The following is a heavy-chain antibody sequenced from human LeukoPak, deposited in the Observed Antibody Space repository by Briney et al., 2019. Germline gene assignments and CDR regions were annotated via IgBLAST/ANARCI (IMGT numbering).Heavy chain of an antibody. V-gene: IGHV3-7*01. CDR2: IKQDEREK. CDR1: GFTFTNYW. D-gene: IGHD1-1*01. J-gene: IGHJ4*02. Sequence: GVSLRLSCAASGFTFTNYWMSWVRQAPGKGLEWVANIKQDEREKFYVDSVKGRFTISRDNAKNSMYLQLNSPRAEDTAVYYCARDAWRDRYFDYWGQGILVTVSS. CDR3: ARDAWRDRYFDY.